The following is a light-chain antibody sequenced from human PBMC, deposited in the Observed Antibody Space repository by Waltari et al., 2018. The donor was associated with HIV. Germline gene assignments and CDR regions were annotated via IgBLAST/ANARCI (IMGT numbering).Light chain of an antibody. J-gene: IGKJ1*01. CDR2: KSS. CDR1: QGIGPY. CDR3: QQYNSDSRT. Sequence: DIHMTQSPSTLAASVGDRVTITCRASQGIGPYLARYQQKPGKAPKLLIYKSSNLESGVPSRFSGSGSDTEFSLTISSLQPDDFATYYCQQYNSDSRTFGRGTKVEIK. V-gene: IGKV1-5*03.